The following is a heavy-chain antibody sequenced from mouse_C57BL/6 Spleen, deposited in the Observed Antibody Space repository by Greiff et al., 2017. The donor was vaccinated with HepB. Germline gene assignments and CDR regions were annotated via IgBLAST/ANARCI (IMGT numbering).Heavy chain of an antibody. Sequence: DVQLQESGPGLVKPSQSLSLTCSVTGYSITSGYYWNWIRQFPGNKLEWMGYISYDGSNNYNPSLKNRISITRDTSKNQFFLKLNSLTTEDTATYYCARDNGYYGFAYWGQGTLVTVSA. CDR1: GYSITSGYY. CDR2: ISYDGSN. D-gene: IGHD2-3*01. CDR3: ARDNGYYGFAY. V-gene: IGHV3-6*01. J-gene: IGHJ3*01.